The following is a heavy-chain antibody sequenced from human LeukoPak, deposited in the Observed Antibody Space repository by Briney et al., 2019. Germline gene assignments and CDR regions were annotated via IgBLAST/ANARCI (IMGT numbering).Heavy chain of an antibody. V-gene: IGHV4-59*01. Sequence: PSETLSLTCTVSGGSISSYYWSWIRQPPGKGLEWIGYIYYSGSTNYNPSLKSRITISVDTSKNQFSLKLSSVTAADTAVYYCARGRAFTFHLDYWGQGTLVTVSS. CDR2: IYYSGST. CDR1: GGSISSYY. J-gene: IGHJ4*02. D-gene: IGHD2-21*01. CDR3: ARGRAFTFHLDY.